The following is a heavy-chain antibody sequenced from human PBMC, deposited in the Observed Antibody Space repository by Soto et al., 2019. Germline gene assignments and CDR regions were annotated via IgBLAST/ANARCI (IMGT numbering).Heavy chain of an antibody. CDR1: GFTFGDSG. Sequence: GGSLRLSCAASGFTFGDSGMHWVRQPPGKGLEWVAVIWFDGSSKYYADSVQGRFTVSRDNSKNTMYLQINSLRAEDTAVFFCARDRVVRWSGLTYFDYWGQGTLVTVSS. CDR2: IWFDGSSK. J-gene: IGHJ4*01. D-gene: IGHD3-10*01. CDR3: ARDRVVRWSGLTYFDY. V-gene: IGHV3-33*01.